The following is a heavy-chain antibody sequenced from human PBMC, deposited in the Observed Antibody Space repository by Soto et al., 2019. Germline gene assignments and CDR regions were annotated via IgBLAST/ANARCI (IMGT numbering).Heavy chain of an antibody. J-gene: IGHJ4*02. D-gene: IGHD6-6*01. V-gene: IGHV3-21*01. Sequence: GGSLRLSCAASGFTFRSYSMNWVRQAPGKGLEWVSSISSSSSYIYYADSVKGRFTISRDNAKNSLYLQMNSLRAEDTAVYYCARRPTLEYSSSSSPYYFDYWGQGTLVTVSS. CDR3: ARRPTLEYSSSSSPYYFDY. CDR1: GFTFRSYS. CDR2: ISSSSSYI.